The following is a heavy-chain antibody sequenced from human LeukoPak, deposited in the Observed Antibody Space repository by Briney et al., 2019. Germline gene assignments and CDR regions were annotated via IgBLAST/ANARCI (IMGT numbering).Heavy chain of an antibody. V-gene: IGHV3-7*03. CDR3: ARAQGYFDY. CDR2: IKLDGSDN. CDR1: GFTFRTYW. Sequence: GGSLRLSCAVSGFTFRTYWMSWVRQAPGKGLEWVANIKLDGSDNYYVDSVKGRFTISRDTAKNSLYLQMNSLRAEDTAVYYCARAQGYFDYWGQGTLVTVSS. J-gene: IGHJ4*02.